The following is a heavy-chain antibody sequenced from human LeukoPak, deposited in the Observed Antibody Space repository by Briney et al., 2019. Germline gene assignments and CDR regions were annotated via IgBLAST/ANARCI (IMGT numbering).Heavy chain of an antibody. CDR1: GYTFTSYG. CDR3: ARGLGYRSGGSCYPPSFDY. D-gene: IGHD2-15*01. J-gene: IGHJ4*02. Sequence: ASVKVSCKASGYTFTSYGISWVRQAPGQGLEWMGWISAYNGNTNYAQKLQGRVTMTTDTSTSTAYMELRSLRSDDTAVYYCARGLGYRSGGSCYPPSFDYWGQGTLVTVSS. V-gene: IGHV1-18*01. CDR2: ISAYNGNT.